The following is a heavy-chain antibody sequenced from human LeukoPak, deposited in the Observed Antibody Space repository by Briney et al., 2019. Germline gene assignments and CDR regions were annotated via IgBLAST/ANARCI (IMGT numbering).Heavy chain of an antibody. J-gene: IGHJ6*03. V-gene: IGHV3-66*02. D-gene: IGHD3-22*01. Sequence: PGGSLRLSCAASGFTVSSNYMSWVRQAPGKGLEWVSVIYSGGSTYYADSVKGRFTISRDNSKNTLYLQMNSLRAEDTAVYYCARGHFDSSGFYYYYYYMDVWGKGTTVTVSS. CDR2: IYSGGST. CDR3: ARGHFDSSGFYYYYYYMDV. CDR1: GFTVSSNY.